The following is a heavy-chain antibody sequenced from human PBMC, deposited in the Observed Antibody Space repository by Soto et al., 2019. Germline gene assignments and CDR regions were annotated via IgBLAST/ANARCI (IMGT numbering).Heavy chain of an antibody. Sequence: ASVKVSCKASGYTFTSYDINWVRQATGQGLEWMGWMNPNSGNTGYAQKFQGRVTMTRDTSASTAYMELSSLRSEDTAVYYCARDLAAAGPYYYYYMDVWGKGTTVTVSS. D-gene: IGHD6-13*01. CDR3: ARDLAAAGPYYYYYMDV. CDR2: MNPNSGNT. V-gene: IGHV1-8*01. J-gene: IGHJ6*03. CDR1: GYTFTSYD.